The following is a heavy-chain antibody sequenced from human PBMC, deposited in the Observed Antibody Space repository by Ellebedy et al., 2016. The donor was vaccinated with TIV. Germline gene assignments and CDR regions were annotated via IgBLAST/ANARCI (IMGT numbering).Heavy chain of an antibody. V-gene: IGHV1-46*01. D-gene: IGHD3-16*02. CDR3: ARDSRVTFGGLIVYFDF. J-gene: IGHJ4*02. Sequence: ASVKVSCKASGYTFTSYHMHWVRQAPGQGLEWMGMINPSGGSTNYAQSFQGRVTMTRDTSTSTVYMELSSLRSDDTAVYYCARDSRVTFGGLIVYFDFWGQGTLVTVSS. CDR1: GYTFTSYH. CDR2: INPSGGST.